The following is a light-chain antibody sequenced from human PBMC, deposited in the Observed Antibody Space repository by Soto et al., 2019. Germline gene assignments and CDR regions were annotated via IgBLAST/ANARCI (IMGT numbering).Light chain of an antibody. J-gene: IGKJ1*01. CDR2: DAS. CDR1: QSISSW. Sequence: DIQMTQSPSTLSASVGDRVTITCRASQSISSWLAWYQQKPGKAPKLLFYDASSLESGVPSRFSGSGSGTEFTLTISSLQPDDFATYYCQQYNSLWTFGQGTKVEIK. CDR3: QQYNSLWT. V-gene: IGKV1-5*01.